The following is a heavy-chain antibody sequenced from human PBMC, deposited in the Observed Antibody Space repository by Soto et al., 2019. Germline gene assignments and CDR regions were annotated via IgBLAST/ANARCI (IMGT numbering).Heavy chain of an antibody. Sequence: QVQLVQSGAEVKKPGSSVKVSCKASGGTFSSYSIGWVRQAPGQGLEWMGGIIPIFDTPSYAQKFQGRVTITADDSTSTSYMELSSLRSDDTAVYYCASLLSGYSYGGYWGQGTLVTVSS. CDR1: GGTFSSYS. CDR3: ASLLSGYSYGGY. D-gene: IGHD3-3*01. V-gene: IGHV1-69*01. J-gene: IGHJ4*02. CDR2: IIPIFDTP.